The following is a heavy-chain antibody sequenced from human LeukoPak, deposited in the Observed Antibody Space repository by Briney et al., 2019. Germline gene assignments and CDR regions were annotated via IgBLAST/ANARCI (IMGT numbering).Heavy chain of an antibody. D-gene: IGHD2-15*01. CDR2: INPSGGST. CDR3: AKDSGLGLGYCSDESCDTFDS. J-gene: IGHJ4*02. CDR1: GYTFTSYY. Sequence: ASVKVSCKASGYTFTSYYMHWVRQAPGQGLEWMGIINPSGGSTSYAQKFQGRVTMTRDTSTSTVYMELSSLRSEDTAVYYCAKDSGLGLGYCSDESCDTFDSWGLGTLVTVSS. V-gene: IGHV1-46*01.